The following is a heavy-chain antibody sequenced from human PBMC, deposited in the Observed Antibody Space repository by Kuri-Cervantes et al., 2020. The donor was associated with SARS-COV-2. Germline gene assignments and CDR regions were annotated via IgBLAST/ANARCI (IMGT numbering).Heavy chain of an antibody. CDR3: ARGIRDSDY. J-gene: IGHJ4*02. Sequence: GGSLRLSCAASGFTFSSYGMHWVRQAPGKGLEWVAVIWYDGSNTYYADSVEGRFTISRDNSKNTLYLQMDNLRAEDMAVYYCARGIRDSDYWGQGTLVTVSS. V-gene: IGHV3-33*01. CDR2: IWYDGSNT. CDR1: GFTFSSYG.